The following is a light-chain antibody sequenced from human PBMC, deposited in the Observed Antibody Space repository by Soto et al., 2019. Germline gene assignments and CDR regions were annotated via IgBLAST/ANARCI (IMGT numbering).Light chain of an antibody. V-gene: IGLV4-69*01. Sequence: QLVLTQSPSASASLGASVKLTCTLSSGHSHYVIAWHQQQPEKGPRYLMKLNSDGSHRKGDGIPDRFSGSSSGAERYLTISSLQSEDEADYYCQTWDTGIRVFGGGTQLTVL. CDR2: LNSDGSH. CDR1: SGHSHYV. J-gene: IGLJ2*01. CDR3: QTWDTGIRV.